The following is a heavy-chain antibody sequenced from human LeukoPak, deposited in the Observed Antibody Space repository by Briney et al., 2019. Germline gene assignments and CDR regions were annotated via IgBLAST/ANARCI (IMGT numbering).Heavy chain of an antibody. CDR1: GFTFSSYA. Sequence: GGSLRLSCAASGFTFSSYAMSWVRQAPGKGLEWVSAISGSGGSTYYADSVKGRFTISRDNSKNTLYLQMNSLRAGDTAVYYCAKFRSSGWYGGNTYFDYWGQGTLVTVSS. V-gene: IGHV3-23*01. CDR2: ISGSGGST. D-gene: IGHD6-19*01. CDR3: AKFRSSGWYGGNTYFDY. J-gene: IGHJ4*02.